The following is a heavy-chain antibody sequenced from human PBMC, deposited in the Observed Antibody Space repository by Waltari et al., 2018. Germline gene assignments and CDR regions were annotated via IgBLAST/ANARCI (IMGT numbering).Heavy chain of an antibody. Sequence: QVQLQESGPGLVKPSETLSLTCTVSGGSISSYYWSWIRQPAGQGLEWIGRIYTSGSTNYNPSLKSRVTMSVDTSKNQFSLKLSSVTAADTAVYYCARERSTSGYYYYYYMDVWGKGTTVTISS. D-gene: IGHD2-2*01. CDR1: GGSISSYY. CDR3: ARERSTSGYYYYYYMDV. CDR2: IYTSGST. V-gene: IGHV4-4*07. J-gene: IGHJ6*03.